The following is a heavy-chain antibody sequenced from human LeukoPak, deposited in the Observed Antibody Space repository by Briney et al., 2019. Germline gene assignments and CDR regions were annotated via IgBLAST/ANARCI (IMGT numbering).Heavy chain of an antibody. CDR2: IIPIFGTA. CDR3: ARGTGTYDSSGYRYYYYYYMDV. Sequence: SVKVSCKASGGTFSSYAISWVRQAPGQGLEWMGGIIPIFGTANYAQKFQGRVAITTDESTSTAYMELSSLRSEDTAVYYCARGTGTYDSSGYRYYYYYYMDVWGKGTTVTVSS. V-gene: IGHV1-69*05. CDR1: GGTFSSYA. D-gene: IGHD3-22*01. J-gene: IGHJ6*03.